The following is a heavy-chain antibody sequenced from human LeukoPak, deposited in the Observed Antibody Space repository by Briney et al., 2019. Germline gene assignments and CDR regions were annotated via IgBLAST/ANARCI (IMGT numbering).Heavy chain of an antibody. Sequence: GGSLRLSSAASGFPLSTYSMNWVRQAPGKGLEWVSTISPGSYSIYYADSVKGRFTISRDNAKNSLYLQMNSLRVEHTAMYYCARKVVGATTDYWGQGTLVTVSS. J-gene: IGHJ4*02. V-gene: IGHV3-21*01. D-gene: IGHD1-26*01. CDR1: GFPLSTYS. CDR2: ISPGSYSI. CDR3: ARKVVGATTDY.